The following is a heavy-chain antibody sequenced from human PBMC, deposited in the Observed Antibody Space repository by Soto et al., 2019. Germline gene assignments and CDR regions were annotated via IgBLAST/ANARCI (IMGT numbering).Heavy chain of an antibody. D-gene: IGHD5-12*01. CDR1: GGSISSYY. Sequence: SETLSLTCTVSGGSISSYYWSWIRQPPGKGLEWIGYIYYSGSTNYNPSLKSRVTISVDTSKNQFSLKLSSVTAADTAVYYCARDRRRGYDYFDYWGQGTLVTVSS. V-gene: IGHV4-59*01. J-gene: IGHJ4*02. CDR2: IYYSGST. CDR3: ARDRRRGYDYFDY.